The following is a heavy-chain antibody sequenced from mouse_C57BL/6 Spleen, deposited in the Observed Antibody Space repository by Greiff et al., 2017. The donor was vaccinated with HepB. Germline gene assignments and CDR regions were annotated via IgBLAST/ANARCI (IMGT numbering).Heavy chain of an antibody. D-gene: IGHD1-1*01. CDR3: AATTVVAARYFDY. CDR1: GYAFSSSW. Sequence: VQLQQSGPELVKPGASVKISCKASGYAFSSSWMNWVKQRPGKGLEWIGRIYPGDGDTNYNGKFKGKATLTADKSSSTAYMQLSSLTSEDSAVYSCAATTVVAARYFDYWGQGTTLTVSS. J-gene: IGHJ2*01. CDR2: IYPGDGDT. V-gene: IGHV1-82*01.